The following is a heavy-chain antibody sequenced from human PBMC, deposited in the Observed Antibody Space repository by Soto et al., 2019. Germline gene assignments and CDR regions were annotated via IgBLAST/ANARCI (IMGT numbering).Heavy chain of an antibody. D-gene: IGHD1-26*01. V-gene: IGHV4-59*08. J-gene: IGHJ4*02. Sequence: QVQLQESGPGLVKPSETLSLTCAVSGASITAYYWAWVRQPPGKGLEYIGHVHNSGRADYNPSLRSRVTISVDTSRNQFSRHLNSATAADTGVYFCARHENGGTYPLAYWGQGTLVSVSS. CDR2: VHNSGRA. CDR3: ARHENGGTYPLAY. CDR1: GASITAYY.